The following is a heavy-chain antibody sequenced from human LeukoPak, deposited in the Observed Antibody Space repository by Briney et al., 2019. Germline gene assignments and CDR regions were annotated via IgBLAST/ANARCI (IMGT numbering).Heavy chain of an antibody. CDR3: ARDWAVAGKGYYFDY. D-gene: IGHD6-19*01. CDR1: GFTFSTYD. J-gene: IGHJ4*02. CDR2: ISSAGSYI. Sequence: GGSLRLSCAASGFTFSTYDMNWVRQAPGKGLEWVSSISSAGSYIYSADSVKGRFTISRDNARNSLYLQMSRLRAEDTAVYYCARDWAVAGKGYYFDYWGQGTLVTVSS. V-gene: IGHV3-21*01.